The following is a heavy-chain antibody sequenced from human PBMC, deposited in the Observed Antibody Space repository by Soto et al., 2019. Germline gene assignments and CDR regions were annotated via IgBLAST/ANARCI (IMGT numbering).Heavy chain of an antibody. Sequence: XATLSLTCTVSGGSISSYYWSWIRQPPGKGLEWIGYIYYSGSTNYNPSLKSRVTISVDTSKNQFSLKLSSVTAADTAVYYCARVRGYSSSPESNWFDPWGQGTLVTVSS. D-gene: IGHD6-13*01. CDR1: GGSISSYY. CDR3: ARVRGYSSSPESNWFDP. J-gene: IGHJ5*02. CDR2: IYYSGST. V-gene: IGHV4-59*01.